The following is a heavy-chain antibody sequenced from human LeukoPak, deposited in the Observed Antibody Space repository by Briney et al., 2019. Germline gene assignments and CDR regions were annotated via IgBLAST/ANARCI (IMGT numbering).Heavy chain of an antibody. CDR1: GGSISSSDYS. V-gene: IGHV4-30-2*01. CDR3: ARDEAGYYDAFDI. D-gene: IGHD1-26*01. J-gene: IGHJ3*02. Sequence: SQTLSLTCAVSGGSISSSDYSWSWIRQPPGKGLEWIGYIYHTGDTSYNPSLRSRVTRSVDRSKNQFSLRLRSVTAADTSMYYCARDEAGYYDAFDIWGQGTMVTISS. CDR2: IYHTGDT.